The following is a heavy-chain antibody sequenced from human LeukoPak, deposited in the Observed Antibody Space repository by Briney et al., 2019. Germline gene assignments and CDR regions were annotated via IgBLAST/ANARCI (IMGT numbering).Heavy chain of an antibody. V-gene: IGHV3-23*01. CDR3: AEYYAARSRSFDF. CDR2: IGSGGDT. J-gene: IGHJ4*02. CDR1: GFTFSSYA. D-gene: IGHD3-10*01. Sequence: PGGSLRLSCAASGFTFSSYAVTWVRQSPGKGLVWVSVIGSGGDTYYSDSVQGRFTISRDNSKNTLYLQMNSLTADDTAVYDCAEYYAARSRSFDFWGQGTLVTVSS.